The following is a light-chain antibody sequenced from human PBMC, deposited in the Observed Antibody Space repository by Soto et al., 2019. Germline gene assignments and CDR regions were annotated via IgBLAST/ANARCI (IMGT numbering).Light chain of an antibody. CDR3: QQSYSTPPGDLNT. CDR1: QSIRSY. J-gene: IGKJ2*01. Sequence: DIQMTQSPSSLSASVGDRVTITCRASQSIRSYLYWYQQKRGKAPKLLIYAASSLQSGVPSRFSGSGSGTDFTLTISSLQPEDIATYFCQQSYSTPPGDLNTFGQGTKVEIK. CDR2: AAS. V-gene: IGKV1-39*01.